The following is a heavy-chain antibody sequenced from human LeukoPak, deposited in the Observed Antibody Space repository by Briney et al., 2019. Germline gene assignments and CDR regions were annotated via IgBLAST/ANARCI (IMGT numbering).Heavy chain of an antibody. CDR2: IYSGGST. Sequence: GGSLRLSCAASGFTVSSNYMSWVRQAPGKGLEWVSVIYSGGSTYYADSVKGRFTISRDNPKNTLYLQMNSLRAEDTAVYYCARGVTMVRGVDTVDYWGQGTLVTVSS. D-gene: IGHD3-10*01. CDR3: ARGVTMVRGVDTVDY. CDR1: GFTVSSNY. J-gene: IGHJ4*02. V-gene: IGHV3-53*01.